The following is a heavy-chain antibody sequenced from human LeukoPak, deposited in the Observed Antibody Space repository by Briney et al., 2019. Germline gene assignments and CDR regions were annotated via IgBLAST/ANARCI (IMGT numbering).Heavy chain of an antibody. D-gene: IGHD3-22*01. CDR2: ITPILGIA. CDR3: ARAGWDSSRTLQNFDY. CDR1: GGTFSSYA. J-gene: IGHJ4*02. Sequence: ASVKVSCKASGGTFSSYAISWVRQAPGQGLEWMGRITPILGIANYAQKFQGRVTITADKSTSTAYMELSSLRSEDTAVYYCARAGWDSSRTLQNFDYWGQGTLVTVSS. V-gene: IGHV1-69*04.